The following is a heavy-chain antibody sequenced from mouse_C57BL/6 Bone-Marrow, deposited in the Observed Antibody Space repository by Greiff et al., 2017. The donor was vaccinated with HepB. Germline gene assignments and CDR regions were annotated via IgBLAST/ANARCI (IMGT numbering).Heavy chain of an antibody. Sequence: QVQLQQSGAELMKPGASVKLSCKAPGYTFTGYWIEWVKQRPGHGLEWIGEILPGSGSTNYNEKFKGKATFTADTSSNTAYMQLSSLTTEDSAIYYYSSLLLRYYFDYWGQGTTLTVSS. J-gene: IGHJ2*01. D-gene: IGHD1-1*01. V-gene: IGHV1-9*01. CDR1: GYTFTGYW. CDR3: SSLLLRYYFDY. CDR2: ILPGSGST.